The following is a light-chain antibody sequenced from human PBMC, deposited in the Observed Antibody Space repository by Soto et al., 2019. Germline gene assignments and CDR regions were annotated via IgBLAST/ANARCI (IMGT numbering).Light chain of an antibody. J-gene: IGKJ1*01. CDR2: GAS. CDR1: QGVTSSY. V-gene: IGKV3-20*01. Sequence: EIVLTQSPGTLSLSPGERATLSCRASQGVTSSYLAWYQQQPGQAPRLLIYGASSRATGIPDRFSGRGSGTDFPLTISRLEPEDFAVYYCQQYGTSRTFGQGTKVEVK. CDR3: QQYGTSRT.